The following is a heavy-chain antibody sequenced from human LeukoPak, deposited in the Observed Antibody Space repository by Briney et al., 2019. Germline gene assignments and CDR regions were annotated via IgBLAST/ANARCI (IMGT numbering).Heavy chain of an antibody. D-gene: IGHD2-15*01. Sequence: PGGSLRLSCAASGFTFSDYYMSWIRQAPGKGLEWVSYISSSGSTIYYADSVKGRFTISGDNAKNSLYLQMNSLRAEDTAVYYCARLVVAAMHYYYGMDVWGQGTTVTVSS. J-gene: IGHJ6*02. CDR1: GFTFSDYY. CDR3: ARLVVAAMHYYYGMDV. CDR2: ISSSGSTI. V-gene: IGHV3-11*01.